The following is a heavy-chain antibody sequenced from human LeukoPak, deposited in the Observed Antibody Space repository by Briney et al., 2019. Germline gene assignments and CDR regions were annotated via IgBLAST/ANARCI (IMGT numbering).Heavy chain of an antibody. Sequence: GESLKISCKVSGFSFTNYWIGRVRQMPGKGLEWMGIIYPADSDARYSPSFRGQVTISADESIYTAYLQWNSLKASDTATYYCARRSVTASYTYFDYWGQGTLVTVSS. J-gene: IGHJ4*02. V-gene: IGHV5-51*01. CDR3: ARRSVTASYTYFDY. CDR1: GFSFTNYW. D-gene: IGHD2-21*02. CDR2: IYPADSDA.